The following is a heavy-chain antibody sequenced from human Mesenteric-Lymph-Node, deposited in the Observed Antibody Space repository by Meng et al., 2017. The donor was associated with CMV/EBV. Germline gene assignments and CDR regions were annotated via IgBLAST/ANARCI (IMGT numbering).Heavy chain of an antibody. CDR2: ISSSSSYI. CDR3: ARDHFGVVPPTIMDI. Sequence: GESLKISCAASGFTFSSYSMNWVRQAPGKGLEWVSSISSSSSYIYYADSVKGRFTISRDNAKNSLYLLMNSLRDEDTDVYYCARDHFGVVPPTIMDIWGQGTTVTVSS. V-gene: IGHV3-21*01. J-gene: IGHJ6*02. CDR1: GFTFSSYS. D-gene: IGHD3-3*01.